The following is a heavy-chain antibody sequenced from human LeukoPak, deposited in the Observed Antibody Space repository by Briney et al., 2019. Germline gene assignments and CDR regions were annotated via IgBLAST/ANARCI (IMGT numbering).Heavy chain of an antibody. J-gene: IGHJ4*02. CDR3: AKRYIANTGPIDY. CDR1: GLTFRVYA. V-gene: IGHV3-23*01. CDR2: ISGSAQRT. Sequence: VGSLRLSCAASGLTFRVYAMSLVRQAPGQGLEWVSGISGSAQRTYYADSVKGRFTISRDNFKRTLYLEMNSLRAEDTAVYYCAKRYIANTGPIDYWGQGTLVTVSS. D-gene: IGHD1-1*01.